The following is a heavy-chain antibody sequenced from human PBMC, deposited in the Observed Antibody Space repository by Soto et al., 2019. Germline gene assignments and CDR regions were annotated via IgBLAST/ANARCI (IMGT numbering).Heavy chain of an antibody. V-gene: IGHV4-34*01. J-gene: IGHJ5*02. CDR3: AIHYNWNRGWLDP. Sequence: SETLSLTCAVYGGSFSGYYWSWIRQPPGKGLEWIGEINHSGSTNYNPSLKSRVTISVDTSKNQFSLKLSSVTAADTAVYYCAIHYNWNRGWLDPWGQGTLVTVSS. CDR1: GGSFSGYY. CDR2: INHSGST. D-gene: IGHD1-20*01.